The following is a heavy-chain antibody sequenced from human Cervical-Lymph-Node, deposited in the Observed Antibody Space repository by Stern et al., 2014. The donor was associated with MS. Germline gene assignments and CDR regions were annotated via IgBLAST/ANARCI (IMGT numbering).Heavy chain of an antibody. V-gene: IGHV5-51*03. J-gene: IGHJ4*02. D-gene: IGHD1-26*01. CDR2: IFPGASAI. CDR3: ARLPRIVGARGHFDY. CDR1: GYTFTSHW. Sequence: EVQLVESGAEATKPGESLKISCKASGYTFTSHWIGWVRQMPGKGLEWMGIIFPGASAISHSLSFDGKVTISVDKTTGVAYLQWSSLQASDTAVYYCARLPRIVGARGHFDYWGQGTLVTVSS.